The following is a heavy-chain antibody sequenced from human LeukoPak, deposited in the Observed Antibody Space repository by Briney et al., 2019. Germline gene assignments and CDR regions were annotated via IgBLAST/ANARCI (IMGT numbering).Heavy chain of an antibody. Sequence: ASVKVSCKTSGYTFTNYYIHWVRQAPGQGLEWMGIINPSGGSTSYAQKFQGRVTMTRDTSTSTVYMELSSLRSEDTAVYYCARDAYDGYYFDYWGQGTLVTVSS. CDR2: INPSGGST. CDR3: ARDAYDGYYFDY. V-gene: IGHV1-46*01. J-gene: IGHJ4*02. CDR1: GYTFTNYY. D-gene: IGHD3-3*01.